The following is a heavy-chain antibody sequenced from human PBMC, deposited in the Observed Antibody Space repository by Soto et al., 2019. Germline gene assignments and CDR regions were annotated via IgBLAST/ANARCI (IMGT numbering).Heavy chain of an antibody. D-gene: IGHD6-6*01. Sequence: PGGSLRLSCAASGFTFSNYMNWVRQAPGKGLEWLSIIYSDGTTYYADSAKGRFTISRDNFKNTLYLQMNNLRAEDTAVYYCAILSNWGQGTLVTVSS. V-gene: IGHV3-53*01. J-gene: IGHJ4*02. CDR3: AILSN. CDR2: IYSDGTT. CDR1: GFTFSNY.